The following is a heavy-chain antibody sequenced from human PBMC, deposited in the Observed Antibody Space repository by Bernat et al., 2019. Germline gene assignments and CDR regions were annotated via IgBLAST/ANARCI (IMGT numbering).Heavy chain of an antibody. D-gene: IGHD3-22*01. J-gene: IGHJ6*02. CDR1: GFTFSSYA. CDR3: ARGPRVGVSYDRGMDV. CDR2: ISGSGGST. Sequence: EVQLLESGGGLVQPGGSLRLSCAASGFTFSSYAMSWVRQAPGKGLEWVSAISGSGGSTYYADSVKGRFTISRDNSKNTLYLQMNSLRAEDTAVYYCARGPRVGVSYDRGMDVWGQGTTVTVSS. V-gene: IGHV3-23*01.